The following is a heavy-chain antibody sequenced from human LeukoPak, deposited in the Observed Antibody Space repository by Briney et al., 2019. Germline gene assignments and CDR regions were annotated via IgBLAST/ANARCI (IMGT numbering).Heavy chain of an antibody. CDR1: GGSISSGGYY. CDR3: AREGYCSSTSCYLSPFDAFDI. D-gene: IGHD2-2*01. CDR2: IYYSGST. J-gene: IGHJ3*02. Sequence: SETLSLTCTVSGGSISSGGYYWGWIRQHPGKGLEWIGYIYYSGSTYYNPSLKSRVTISVDTSKNQFSLKLSSVTAADTAVYYCAREGYCSSTSCYLSPFDAFDIWGQGTMVTVSS. V-gene: IGHV4-31*03.